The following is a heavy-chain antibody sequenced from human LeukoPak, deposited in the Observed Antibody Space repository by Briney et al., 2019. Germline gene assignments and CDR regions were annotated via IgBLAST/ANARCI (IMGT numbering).Heavy chain of an antibody. Sequence: ASVEVSCKASGYTFTSYYMHWVRQAPGQGLEWMGIINPSGGSISYARKFQGRVTMTRDTSTSTAYMELSSLRSEDTAVYYCARDWDESELWSPHSIYYFDYWGRGTLVTVSS. CDR3: ARDWDESELWSPHSIYYFDY. CDR1: GYTFTSYY. J-gene: IGHJ4*02. V-gene: IGHV1-46*01. CDR2: INPSGGSI. D-gene: IGHD1-26*01.